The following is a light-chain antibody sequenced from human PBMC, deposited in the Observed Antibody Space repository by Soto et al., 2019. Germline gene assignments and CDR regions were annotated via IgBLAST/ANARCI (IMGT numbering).Light chain of an antibody. Sequence: QSVLTQPPSASGSPGQSVAISCTGTSSDVGGYNYVSWYQQHPGKAPKLMISEVSNRPSGVSDRFSGSKSGNTASLTISGLQAEDEADYYCASLTTTSFVFGTGTKVTVL. V-gene: IGLV2-14*01. J-gene: IGLJ1*01. CDR1: SSDVGGYNY. CDR2: EVS. CDR3: ASLTTTSFV.